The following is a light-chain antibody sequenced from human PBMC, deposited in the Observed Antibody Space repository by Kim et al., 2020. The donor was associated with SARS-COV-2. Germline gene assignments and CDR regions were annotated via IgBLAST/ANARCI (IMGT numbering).Light chain of an antibody. V-gene: IGKV1-17*01. Sequence: ASVGDRISITCRASQDITNDLGWYQQKPGESPKRLIYAASNLQSGVPSRFSGSGSGTEFTLTISSLQPEDFATYYCLQHTDFPWTFGQGTKVEIK. CDR3: LQHTDFPWT. CDR1: QDITND. J-gene: IGKJ1*01. CDR2: AAS.